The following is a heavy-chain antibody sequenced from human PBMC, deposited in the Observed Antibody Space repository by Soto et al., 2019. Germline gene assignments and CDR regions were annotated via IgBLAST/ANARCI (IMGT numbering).Heavy chain of an antibody. CDR2: MNPNSGRT. Sequence: QVQLVQSEAEVRKPGASVKVSCKTSGYTFTDYDINWVRQAPGQGLEWVGRMNPNSGRTDYAQKLEGRVTMTRDISISTAYMELSSLGYDDTAVYFCSTWGRNGWYTGFFWGQGTLVTVSS. CDR3: STWGRNGWYTGFF. V-gene: IGHV1-8*02. CDR1: GYTFTDYD. D-gene: IGHD6-19*01. J-gene: IGHJ4*02.